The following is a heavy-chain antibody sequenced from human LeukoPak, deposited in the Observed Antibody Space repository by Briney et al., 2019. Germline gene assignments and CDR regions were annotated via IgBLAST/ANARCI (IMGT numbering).Heavy chain of an antibody. J-gene: IGHJ3*02. CDR3: ARRGIAAAPHAGPDAFDI. D-gene: IGHD6-13*01. V-gene: IGHV3-21*01. CDR1: GFTFSSYS. Sequence: GGSLRLSCAASGFTFSSYSMNWVRQAPGKGLEWVSSISSSSSYIYYADSVKGRFTISRDNAKNSLYLQMNSLRAEDTAVYYCARRGIAAAPHAGPDAFDIWGQGTMVTVSS. CDR2: ISSSSSYI.